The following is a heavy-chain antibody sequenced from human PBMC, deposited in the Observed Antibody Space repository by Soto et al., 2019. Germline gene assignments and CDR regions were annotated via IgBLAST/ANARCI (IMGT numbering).Heavy chain of an antibody. CDR3: ARSGYDNNWFDL. V-gene: IGHV3-23*01. Sequence: GGSLRLSCAASGFTFSSSAMSWVRQAPGKGLEWVSAISGSGGSTYYADTVKGRFTVSRDNSKNTLYLQMNSLRAEDTAVYYCARSGYDNNWFDLWGQGTLVTVSS. D-gene: IGHD5-12*01. CDR2: ISGSGGST. J-gene: IGHJ5*02. CDR1: GFTFSSSA.